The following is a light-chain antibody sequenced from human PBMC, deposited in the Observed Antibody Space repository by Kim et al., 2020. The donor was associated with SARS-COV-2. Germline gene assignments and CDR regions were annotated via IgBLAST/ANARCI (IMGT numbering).Light chain of an antibody. Sequence: VGDRVIISCPASEGVRADVACDKHKPGKAPQRLIYAASLLQTGGPAKCSGSGLGTEFTLSISNLQPEDFATYYCLQHVRRTWTFGQGTKVYIK. CDR2: AAS. CDR3: LQHVRRTWT. CDR1: EGVRAD. V-gene: IGKV1-17*02. J-gene: IGKJ1*01.